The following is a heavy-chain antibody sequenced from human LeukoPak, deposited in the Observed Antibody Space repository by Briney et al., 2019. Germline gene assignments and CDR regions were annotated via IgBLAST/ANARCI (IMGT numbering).Heavy chain of an antibody. V-gene: IGHV4-61*02. D-gene: IGHD5-18*01. J-gene: IGHJ4*02. CDR2: IYTSGST. CDR1: GGSISSGSYY. Sequence: SETLSLTCTVSGGSISSGSYYWSWIRQPAGKGLEWIGRIYTSGSTNYNPPLKSRVTISVDTSKNQFSLKLSSVTAADTAVYYCAGGGYSYGYSIDYWGQGTLVTVSS. CDR3: AGGGYSYGYSIDY.